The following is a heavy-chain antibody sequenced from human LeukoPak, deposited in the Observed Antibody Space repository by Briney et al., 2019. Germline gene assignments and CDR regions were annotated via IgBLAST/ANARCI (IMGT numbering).Heavy chain of an antibody. CDR3: AKDIGYDSSGFLDY. CDR2: ISWNSGSI. V-gene: IGHV3-9*01. J-gene: IGHJ4*02. CDR1: GFTFDDYA. Sequence: PGGSLRLSCAASGFTFDDYAMHWVRQAAGKGLEWVSGISWNSGSIGYADSVKGRFTISRDNAKNSLYLQMNSLRAEDTALYYCAKDIGYDSSGFLDYWGQGTLVTVSS. D-gene: IGHD3-22*01.